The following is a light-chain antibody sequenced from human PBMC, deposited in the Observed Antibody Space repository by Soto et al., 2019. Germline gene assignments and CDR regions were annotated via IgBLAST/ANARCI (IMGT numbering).Light chain of an antibody. Sequence: ETVMTQSPATLSVSPGERATLSCRASQSVRTNLAWYQQRPGQPPRLLIYGASTRATGIPARFSGDGSGTEFTLTVTSLQSEDFAVYYCQQYGDWPPWTFGQGTKVDIK. CDR2: GAS. CDR3: QQYGDWPPWT. CDR1: QSVRTN. J-gene: IGKJ1*01. V-gene: IGKV3-15*01.